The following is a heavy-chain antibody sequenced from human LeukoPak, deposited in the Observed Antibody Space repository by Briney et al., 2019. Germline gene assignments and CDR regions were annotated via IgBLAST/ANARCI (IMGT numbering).Heavy chain of an antibody. CDR3: ARVPYYDFWSGYSYYMDV. CDR2: IYSSGST. CDR1: GGSISSTSYY. Sequence: SETLSLTCTVSGGSISSTSYYWGWIRQPPGKGLEWIGNIYSSGSTYYNPSLKSRVTLSVDTSKNQFSLKLSSVTAADTAVYYCARVPYYDFWSGYSYYMDVWGKGTTVTVSS. V-gene: IGHV4-39*07. J-gene: IGHJ6*03. D-gene: IGHD3-3*01.